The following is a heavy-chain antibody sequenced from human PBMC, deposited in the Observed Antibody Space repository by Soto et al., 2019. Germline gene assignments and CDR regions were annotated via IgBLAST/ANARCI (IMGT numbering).Heavy chain of an antibody. Sequence: QVQLVQSGAEVKKPGASVKVSCKASGYTFTSYGISWVRQAPGQGLEWMGWISAYNGNTNYAQKLQGRLTMTTDTSTSTAYMELRSLRSDDTAVYYCARGLWWGIVVVPAAIFADYWGQGTLVTVSS. CDR1: GYTFTSYG. J-gene: IGHJ4*02. CDR3: ARGLWWGIVVVPAAIFADY. CDR2: ISAYNGNT. D-gene: IGHD2-2*01. V-gene: IGHV1-18*01.